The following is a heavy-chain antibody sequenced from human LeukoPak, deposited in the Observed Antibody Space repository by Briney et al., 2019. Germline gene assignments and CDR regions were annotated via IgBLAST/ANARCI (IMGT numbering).Heavy chain of an antibody. V-gene: IGHV3-30*04. CDR1: GFPFYSYA. CDR2: ISYDGSDK. J-gene: IGHJ4*02. Sequence: GTSLRLSCVASGFPFYSYAMHWVRQAPGKGLEWVAVISYDGSDKYYADSVKGRFTISRDNSKNTLYLQMNSLRAEDTAVYYCAKDLYYYDSSGVFDYWGQGTLVTVSS. CDR3: AKDLYYYDSSGVFDY. D-gene: IGHD3-22*01.